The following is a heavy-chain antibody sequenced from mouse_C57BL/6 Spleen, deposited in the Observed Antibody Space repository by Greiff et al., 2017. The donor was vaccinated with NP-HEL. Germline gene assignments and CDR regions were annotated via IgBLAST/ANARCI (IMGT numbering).Heavy chain of an antibody. V-gene: IGHV2-2*01. Sequence: QVQLKESGPGLVQPSQSLSITCTVSGFSLTSYGVHWVRQSPGKGLEWLGVIWSGGSTDYNAAFISRLSISKDNSKSQVFFKMNSLQADDTAIYYCAIHYYGSSPYYYAMDYWGQGTSVTVSS. J-gene: IGHJ4*01. CDR1: GFSLTSYG. CDR3: AIHYYGSSPYYYAMDY. CDR2: IWSGGST. D-gene: IGHD1-1*01.